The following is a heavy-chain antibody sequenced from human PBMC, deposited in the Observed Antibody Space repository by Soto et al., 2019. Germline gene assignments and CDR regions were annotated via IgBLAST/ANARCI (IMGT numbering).Heavy chain of an antibody. CDR2: LSGGGSTT. Sequence: EVQLLESGGGFVQPGESLRLSCAASGFTFTLSAMSWVRQAPERGLDWVSSLSGGGSTTYYADSVNGRFTISRDDSKNTVHLQMNSLRAEDTAVYYCAEGPEYDILTGCDYWGQGALVTVSS. CDR3: AEGPEYDILTGCDY. J-gene: IGHJ4*02. V-gene: IGHV3-23*01. CDR1: GFTFTLSA. D-gene: IGHD3-9*01.